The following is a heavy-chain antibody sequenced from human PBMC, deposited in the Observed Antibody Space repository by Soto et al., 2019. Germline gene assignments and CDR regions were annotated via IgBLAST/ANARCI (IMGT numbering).Heavy chain of an antibody. CDR2: IGTAGDP. J-gene: IGHJ6*02. CDR3: ARGFLTYDSSGYYPGLNGMDV. D-gene: IGHD3-22*01. Sequence: PGGSLRLSCAASGFTFSSYDMHWVRQATGKGLEWVSAIGTAGDPYYPGSVKGRFTISRENAKNSLYLQMNSLRAGDTAVYYCARGFLTYDSSGYYPGLNGMDVWGQGTTVTVS. CDR1: GFTFSSYD. V-gene: IGHV3-13*05.